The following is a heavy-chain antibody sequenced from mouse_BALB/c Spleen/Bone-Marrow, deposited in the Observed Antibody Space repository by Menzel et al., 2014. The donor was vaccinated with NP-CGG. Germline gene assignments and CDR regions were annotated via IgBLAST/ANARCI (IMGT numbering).Heavy chain of an antibody. D-gene: IGHD1-2*01. CDR3: ARVLRPHDYAMDY. J-gene: IGHJ4*01. CDR2: ISDGGSYT. CDR1: GFTFXDYY. V-gene: IGHV5-4*02. Sequence: EVKLVESGGGLVKPGGSLKLSCAASGFTFXDYYMYWVRQTPEKRLEWVATISDGGSYTYYPDSVKGRFTISRDNAKNNLYLQMSSLKSEDTAMDYCARVLRPHDYAMDYWGQGTSVTVSS.